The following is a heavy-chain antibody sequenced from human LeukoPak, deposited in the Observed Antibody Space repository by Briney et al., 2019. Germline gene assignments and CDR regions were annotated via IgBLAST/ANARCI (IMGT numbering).Heavy chain of an antibody. V-gene: IGHV3-48*03. Sequence: GGSLRLSCAASGFTFSNYEMNWVRQAPGKGLEWVSYISSSGDTIYYADSVKGRLTISRDNAKNSLYLQMNSLRAEDTAVYYCARVLPYFDYWGQGTLVTVSS. J-gene: IGHJ4*02. CDR2: ISSSGDTI. CDR1: GFTFSNYE. CDR3: ARVLPYFDY.